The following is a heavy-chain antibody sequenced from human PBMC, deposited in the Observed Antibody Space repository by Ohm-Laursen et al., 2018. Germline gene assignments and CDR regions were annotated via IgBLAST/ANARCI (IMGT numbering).Heavy chain of an antibody. CDR2: IHSSGGT. J-gene: IGHJ4*02. V-gene: IGHV4-4*07. CDR1: GGSITNYY. Sequence: TLSLTCTVSGGSITNYYWSWIRQPAGKALEWIGRIHSSGGTSYNPSLKSRVNMSIETSDNQFSLRLASVTAADTAVYYCARGGSKAAAVFDFWGQGTLVTVSS. CDR3: ARGGSKAAAVFDF. D-gene: IGHD6-13*01.